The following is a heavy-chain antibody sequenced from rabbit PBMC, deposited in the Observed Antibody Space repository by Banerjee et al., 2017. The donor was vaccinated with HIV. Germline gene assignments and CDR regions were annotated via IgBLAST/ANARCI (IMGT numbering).Heavy chain of an antibody. Sequence: QEQLEESGGGLVKPGGSLTLTCKASGLDFSSSYWICWVRQAPGKGLEWIGCIYTGSGATYYASWVNGRFTISRSTSLDTVDLKMTSLTAADTATYFCARSNVGDAWAFALWGQGTLVTVS. CDR1: GLDFSSSYW. CDR2: IYTGSGAT. V-gene: IGHV1S43*01. J-gene: IGHJ4*01. CDR3: ARSNVGDAWAFAL. D-gene: IGHD6-1*01.